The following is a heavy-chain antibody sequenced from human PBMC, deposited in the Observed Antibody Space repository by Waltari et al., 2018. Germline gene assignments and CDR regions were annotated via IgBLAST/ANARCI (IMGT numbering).Heavy chain of an antibody. D-gene: IGHD5-18*01. CDR1: GFTFSSYA. J-gene: IGHJ3*02. Sequence: EVQLLESGGGLVQPGGSLRLSCAASGFTFSSYAMSWVRQAPGKGLEWVSVIYSGGSTYDADSVKGRFTISRDNAKNTLYLQMNSLRAEDTAVDYCAKEYPGYRDAFDIWGQGTMVNV. CDR2: IYSGGST. CDR3: AKEYPGYRDAFDI. V-gene: IGHV3-23*03.